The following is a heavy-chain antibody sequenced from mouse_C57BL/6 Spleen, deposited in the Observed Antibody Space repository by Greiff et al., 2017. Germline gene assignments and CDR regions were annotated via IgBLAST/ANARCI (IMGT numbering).Heavy chain of an antibody. Sequence: QVQLKQSGAELVKPGASVKLSCKASGYTFTSYWMQWVKQRPGQGLEWIGEIDPSDSYTNYNQKFKGKATLTVDTSSSTAYMQLSSLTSDDSAVYYCARRDYGSSYGYWGQGTTLTVSS. CDR2: IDPSDSYT. D-gene: IGHD1-1*01. V-gene: IGHV1-50*01. J-gene: IGHJ2*01. CDR1: GYTFTSYW. CDR3: ARRDYGSSYGY.